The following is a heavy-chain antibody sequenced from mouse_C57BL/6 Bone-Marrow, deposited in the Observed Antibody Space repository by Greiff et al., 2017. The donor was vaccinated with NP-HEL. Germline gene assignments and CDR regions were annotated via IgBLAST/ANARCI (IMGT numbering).Heavy chain of an antibody. CDR1: GFSLTSYG. Sequence: QVQLKQSGPGLVQPSQSLSITCTVSGFSLTSYGVHWVRQSPGKGLEWLGVIWSGGSTDYNAAFISRLSISKDNSKSQVFFKMNSLQADDTAIYYCARAASKTIYYGNYVLYYYAMDYWGQGTSVTVSS. CDR3: ARAASKTIYYGNYVLYYYAMDY. V-gene: IGHV2-2*01. J-gene: IGHJ4*01. D-gene: IGHD2-1*01. CDR2: IWSGGST.